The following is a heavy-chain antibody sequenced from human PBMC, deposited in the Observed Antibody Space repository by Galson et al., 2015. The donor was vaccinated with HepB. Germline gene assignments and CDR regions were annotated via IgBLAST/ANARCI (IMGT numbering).Heavy chain of an antibody. D-gene: IGHD6-19*01. CDR3: AKDPSSGWYERYYFDY. V-gene: IGHV3-23*01. Sequence: SLRLSCAASGFTFSSYAMSWVRQAPGKGLEWVSAISGSGGSTYYADSVKGRFTISRDNSKNTLYLQMNSLRAEDTAVYYCAKDPSSGWYERYYFDYWGQGTLVTVSS. J-gene: IGHJ4*02. CDR1: GFTFSSYA. CDR2: ISGSGGST.